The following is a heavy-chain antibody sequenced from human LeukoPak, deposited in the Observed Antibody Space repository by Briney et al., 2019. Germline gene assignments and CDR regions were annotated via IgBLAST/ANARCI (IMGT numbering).Heavy chain of an antibody. CDR1: GGSIRSYY. J-gene: IGHJ2*01. V-gene: IGHV4-59*01. Sequence: PSETLSLTCTVSGGSIRSYYWSWIRQPPGKGLEWIGYIYYSGSTNYNPSLESRVTISVDTSKNQFSLKLNSVTDADTAVYYCARAGVVTNPNSYWYFDLWGRGTLVTVSS. CDR3: ARAGVVTNPNSYWYFDL. D-gene: IGHD3-3*01. CDR2: IYYSGST.